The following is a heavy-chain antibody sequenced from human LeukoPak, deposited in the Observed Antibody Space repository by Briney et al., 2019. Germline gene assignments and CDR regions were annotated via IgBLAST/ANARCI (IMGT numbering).Heavy chain of an antibody. CDR3: ARTYSSGYHDAFDI. V-gene: IGHV3-33*08. CDR1: GFTFSSYS. J-gene: IGHJ3*02. Sequence: GGSLRLSCAASGFTFSSYSMNWVRQAPGKGLEWVAVIWYDGSNKYYADTVKGRFTISRDNSKNTLYLQMNSLRAEDTAVYYCARTYSSGYHDAFDIWGQGTMVTVSS. D-gene: IGHD3-22*01. CDR2: IWYDGSNK.